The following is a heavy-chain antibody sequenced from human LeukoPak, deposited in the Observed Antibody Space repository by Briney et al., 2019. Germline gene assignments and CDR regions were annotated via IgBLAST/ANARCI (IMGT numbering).Heavy chain of an antibody. V-gene: IGHV3-43*01. CDR1: GFTFDDYT. D-gene: IGHD3-10*01. J-gene: IGHJ4*02. Sequence: GGSLRLSCAASGFTFDDYTMHWVRQAPGKGLEWVSLISWDGGSTYYADSVKGRFTISRDNSKNSLYLQMNSLRTEDTALYFCAKDHYYGSGSYSRWVYFDYWGQGTLVTVSS. CDR3: AKDHYYGSGSYSRWVYFDY. CDR2: ISWDGGST.